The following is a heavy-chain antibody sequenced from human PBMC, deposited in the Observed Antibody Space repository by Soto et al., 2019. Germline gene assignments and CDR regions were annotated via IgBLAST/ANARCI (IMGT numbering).Heavy chain of an antibody. Sequence: QVQLQESGPRLVKPSETLSLTCTVSGASVSSGSHYWSWIRQPPGKGLEWIGYVYYTGTTKYNPSLKSRVTMSLDTSKNQFSLRLSSMTAADTAVYYCASPGPAVPRDDAIDIWGQGTMVTVSS. J-gene: IGHJ3*02. D-gene: IGHD6-19*01. V-gene: IGHV4-61*01. CDR1: GASVSSGSHY. CDR3: ASPGPAVPRDDAIDI. CDR2: VYYTGTT.